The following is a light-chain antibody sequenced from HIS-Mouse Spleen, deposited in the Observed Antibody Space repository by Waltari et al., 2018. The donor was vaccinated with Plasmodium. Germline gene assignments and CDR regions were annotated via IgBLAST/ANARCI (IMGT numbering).Light chain of an antibody. J-gene: IGLJ3*02. Sequence: SYELTQPPSVSVSPGQTARITCPGDALPTKYAYWYQQKSGQAPVLVIYEDSKRPPGSPERFSGSSSGTMATLTISGAQVEDEADYYCYSTDSSGNHRVFGGGTKLTVL. CDR1: ALPTKY. CDR2: EDS. V-gene: IGLV3-10*01. CDR3: YSTDSSGNHRV.